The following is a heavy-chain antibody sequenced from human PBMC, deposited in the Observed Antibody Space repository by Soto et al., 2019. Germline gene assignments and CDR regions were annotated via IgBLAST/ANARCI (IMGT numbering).Heavy chain of an antibody. D-gene: IGHD3-16*02. Sequence: DVQLLESGGGLVEPGGSLTLSCAASGFPSSTYALNWVRQAPGKGPEWVSAISESGHHTHYADPVKGRFTISRDKPKNTLSLQMNSLRVDDTAIYYCTKSDGCGGGACYTGTYYYFDVWGRGTLVTVSS. J-gene: IGHJ2*01. CDR1: GFPSSTYA. CDR3: TKSDGCGGGACYTGTYYYFDV. CDR2: ISESGHHT. V-gene: IGHV3-23*01.